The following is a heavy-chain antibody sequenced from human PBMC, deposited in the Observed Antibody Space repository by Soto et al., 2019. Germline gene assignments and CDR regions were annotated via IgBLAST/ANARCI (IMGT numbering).Heavy chain of an antibody. CDR1: GLSVSDNY. CDR3: VSRIPSWVFDY. CDR2: MYAGGDT. J-gene: IGHJ4*01. V-gene: IGHV3-53*01. Sequence: GGSLRLSCGASGLSVSDNYMGWVRQAPGRGLEWVSVMYAGGDTHYADSVKGRFTISRDKSENTLYLQMNSLRDEDTGVYFCVSRIPSWVFDYWGIGTLVTVSS. D-gene: IGHD2-21*01.